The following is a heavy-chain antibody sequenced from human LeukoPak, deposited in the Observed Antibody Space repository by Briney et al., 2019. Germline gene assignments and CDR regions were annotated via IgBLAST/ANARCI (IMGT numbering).Heavy chain of an antibody. D-gene: IGHD6-13*01. J-gene: IGHJ5*02. CDR1: GGSFSGYY. CDR3: AGDSSSWERFDP. CDR2: INHSGST. Sequence: SETLSLTCAVYGGSFSGYYWSWNRQPPGKGLEWIGEINHSGSTNYNPSLESRVTISVDTSKNQFSLKLSSVTAADTAVYYCAGDSSSWERFDPWGQGTLVTVSS. V-gene: IGHV4-34*01.